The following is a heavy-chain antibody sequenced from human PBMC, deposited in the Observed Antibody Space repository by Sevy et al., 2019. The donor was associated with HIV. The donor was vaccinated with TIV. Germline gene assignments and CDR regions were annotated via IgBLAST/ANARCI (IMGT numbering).Heavy chain of an antibody. V-gene: IGHV3-64D*06. J-gene: IGHJ6*02. D-gene: IGHD3-3*01. Sequence: GGSRRLSCSASGFTFRNYAMNWVRQAPGKGLKYVSAISSDGGGTYYADSVRGRFTISRDNSKNTLYLQMRSLRVEDTAVYYCVKDPDYDFWRGDYGMDVWGQGTTVTVSS. CDR1: GFTFRNYA. CDR3: VKDPDYDFWRGDYGMDV. CDR2: ISSDGGGT.